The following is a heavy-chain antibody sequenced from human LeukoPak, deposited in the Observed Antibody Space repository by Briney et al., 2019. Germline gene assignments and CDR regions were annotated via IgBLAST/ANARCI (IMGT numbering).Heavy chain of an antibody. J-gene: IGHJ4*02. Sequence: PGGSLRLSCAASGFTFSSYGMHWVRQAPGKGLEWVAVISYDGSNKYYADSVKGRFTISRDNSKNTLYLQMNSLRAEDTAVYYCAKPRRGLLWFGENFDYWGQGTLVTVSS. CDR2: ISYDGSNK. CDR3: AKPRRGLLWFGENFDY. V-gene: IGHV3-30*18. CDR1: GFTFSSYG. D-gene: IGHD3-10*01.